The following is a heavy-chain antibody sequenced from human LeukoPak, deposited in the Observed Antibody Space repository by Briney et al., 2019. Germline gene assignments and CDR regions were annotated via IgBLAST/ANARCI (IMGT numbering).Heavy chain of an antibody. D-gene: IGHD3-10*01. V-gene: IGHV3-23*01. CDR2: ISGSGGST. Sequence: PGGSLRLSCAASGFTFSSCAMSWVRQAPGKGLEWVSAISGSGGSTYYADSVKGRFTISRDNSKNTLYLQMNSLRAEDTAVYYCAILINVLLWFGEFPDAFDIWGQGTMVTVSS. CDR3: AILINVLLWFGEFPDAFDI. CDR1: GFTFSSCA. J-gene: IGHJ3*02.